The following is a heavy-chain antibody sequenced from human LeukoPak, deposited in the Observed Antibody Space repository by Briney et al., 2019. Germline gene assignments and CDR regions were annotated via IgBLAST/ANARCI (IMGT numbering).Heavy chain of an antibody. J-gene: IGHJ5*02. CDR3: TRDRGTYNWFAP. CDR2: SDKKDNGHATTT. Sequence: GGSLRLSCAASGFTFSGSAIHWVRQSSGKGLEWDGQSDKKDNGHATTTAYATSVKGRFTISRDHPLNTAHLQMKILKTEDRTLYYLTRDRGTYNWFAPWGQGTLVTVS. D-gene: IGHD3-16*01. V-gene: IGHV3-73*01. CDR1: GFTFSGSA.